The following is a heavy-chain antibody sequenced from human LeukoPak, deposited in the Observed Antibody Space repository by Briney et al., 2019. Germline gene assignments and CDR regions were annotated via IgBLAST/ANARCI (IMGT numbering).Heavy chain of an antibody. CDR1: GGSFSGYY. Sequence: ETLSLTCAVYGGSFSGYYWSWIRQPPGKGLEWIGYIYYSGSTNYNPSLKSRVTISVDTSKNQFSLKLSSVTAADTAVYYCAREGPRGDFWSGSPSDYGMDVWGQGTTVTVSS. V-gene: IGHV4-59*01. CDR2: IYYSGST. D-gene: IGHD3-3*01. J-gene: IGHJ6*02. CDR3: AREGPRGDFWSGSPSDYGMDV.